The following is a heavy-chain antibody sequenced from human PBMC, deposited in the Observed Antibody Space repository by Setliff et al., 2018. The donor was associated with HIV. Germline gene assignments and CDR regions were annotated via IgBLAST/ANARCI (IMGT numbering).Heavy chain of an antibody. CDR1: GGSISDSRYY. CDR3: ARIVRWELVATSTFFYYYMDV. V-gene: IGHV4-39*01. J-gene: IGHJ6*03. D-gene: IGHD1-26*01. CDR2: IYYSGST. Sequence: PSETLSLTCTVSGGSISDSRYYWGWIRQPPGKGLEWIGNIYYSGSTYYNPSLKSRVTISVDTSKNQFSLKLSSVTAADTAVYYCARIVRWELVATSTFFYYYMDVWGKGTTVTVSS.